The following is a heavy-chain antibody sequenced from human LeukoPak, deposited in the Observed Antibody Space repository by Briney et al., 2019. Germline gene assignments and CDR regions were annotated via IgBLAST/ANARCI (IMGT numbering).Heavy chain of an antibody. CDR1: GFTVSGNY. J-gene: IGHJ4*02. CDR3: AKGRGWLQFFDY. CDR2: IYSGGTT. Sequence: PGGSLRLSCAVSGFTVSGNYMSWVRQAPGKGLEWVSLIYSGGTTYYADSVKGRFTISRDNSKNTLYLQMNSLRAEDTAVYYCAKGRGWLQFFDYWGQGTLVTVSS. V-gene: IGHV3-53*01. D-gene: IGHD5-24*01.